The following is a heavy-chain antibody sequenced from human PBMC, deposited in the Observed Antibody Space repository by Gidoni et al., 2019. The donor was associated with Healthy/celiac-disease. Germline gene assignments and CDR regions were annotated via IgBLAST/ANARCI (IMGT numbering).Heavy chain of an antibody. J-gene: IGHJ6*02. CDR3: ARLAAAGTRDYYYYGMDV. V-gene: IGHV1-8*01. CDR2: MNPNSGNT. CDR1: VYSFTRYS. Sequence: HVQLVQFGAEVTKPWASVKVSCKASVYSFTRYSINWVRQATGQGLEWMGWMNPNSGNTGYAQKFQGRVTMTRNTSISTAYMELSSLRSEDTAVYYCARLAAAGTRDYYYYGMDVWGQGTTVTVSS. D-gene: IGHD6-13*01.